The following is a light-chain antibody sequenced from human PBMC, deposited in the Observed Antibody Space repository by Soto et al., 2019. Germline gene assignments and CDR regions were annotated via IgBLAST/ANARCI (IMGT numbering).Light chain of an antibody. J-gene: IGKJ1*01. Sequence: EIVLTQSPATLSLSPGERATHSCRASQSVGSYLTWYQQKPGQAPRLLIYETSKRATGIPARFSGSGSGTDFTLTISSLEPEDFAVYYCQQRSSWPRTFGQGTKVEIK. CDR3: QQRSSWPRT. CDR1: QSVGSY. V-gene: IGKV3-11*01. CDR2: ETS.